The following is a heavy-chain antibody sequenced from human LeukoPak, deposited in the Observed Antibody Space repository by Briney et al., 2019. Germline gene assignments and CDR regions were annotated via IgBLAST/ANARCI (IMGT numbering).Heavy chain of an antibody. CDR1: GGSISSYY. J-gene: IGHJ5*02. D-gene: IGHD2-2*01. V-gene: IGHV4-59*01. CDR2: IYYSGST. CDR3: ASKYCSSTSCYGIRGWFDP. Sequence: SETLSLTCTVSGGSISSYYWSWIRQPPGKGLEWIGYIYYSGSTNYNPFLKSRVTISVDTSKNQFSLKLSSVTAADTAVYYCASKYCSSTSCYGIRGWFDPWGQGTLVTVSS.